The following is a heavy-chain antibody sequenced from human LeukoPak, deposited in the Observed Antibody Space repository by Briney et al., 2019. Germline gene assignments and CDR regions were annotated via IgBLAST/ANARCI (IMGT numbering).Heavy chain of an antibody. CDR2: TIPIFGTA. V-gene: IGHV1-69*06. Sequence: SVKVSCKASGGTFSSYAISWVRQAPGQGLEWMGGTIPIFGTANYAQKLQGRVTMTEDTSTDTAYMELSSLRSEDTAVYYCVHYDSSGYYYYFDYWGQGTLVTVSS. J-gene: IGHJ4*02. D-gene: IGHD3-22*01. CDR1: GGTFSSYA. CDR3: VHYDSSGYYYYFDY.